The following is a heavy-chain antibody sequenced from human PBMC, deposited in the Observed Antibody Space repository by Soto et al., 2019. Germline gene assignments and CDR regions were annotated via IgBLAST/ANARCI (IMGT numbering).Heavy chain of an antibody. J-gene: IGHJ5*02. CDR3: ARYYFDSSGYSNWFGP. CDR2: IHYSGRT. Sequence: SSDALSVIWAVSGGSISSGAYYWTWIRQHPGKGLEWIAYIHYSGRTYYNPSLKSRVTISVDTSNNQFSLKLSSVTAADTAVYYCARYYFDSSGYSNWFGPWGQRTLFTVSS. V-gene: IGHV4-31*11. CDR1: GGSISSGAYY. D-gene: IGHD3-22*01.